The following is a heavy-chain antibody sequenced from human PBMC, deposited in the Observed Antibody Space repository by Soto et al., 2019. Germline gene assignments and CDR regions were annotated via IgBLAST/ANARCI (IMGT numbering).Heavy chain of an antibody. V-gene: IGHV4-59*08. CDR3: ARHKYSGYDFGVFDY. Sequence: SETLSLTCTVSGGSISSYYWSWIRQPPGKGLEWIGYIYYSGSTNYNPSLKSRVTISVDTSKNQFSLKPSSVTAADTAVYYCARHKYSGYDFGVFDYWGQGTLVTVSS. CDR2: IYYSGST. CDR1: GGSISSYY. J-gene: IGHJ4*02. D-gene: IGHD5-12*01.